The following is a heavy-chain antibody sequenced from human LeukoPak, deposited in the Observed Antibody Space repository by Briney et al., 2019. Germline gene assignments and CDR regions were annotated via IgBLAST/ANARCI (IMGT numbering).Heavy chain of an antibody. V-gene: IGHV1-69*05. CDR3: ATGGDYVPAFDI. D-gene: IGHD4-17*01. J-gene: IGHJ3*02. CDR2: IIPIFGTA. CDR1: GGTFSSYA. Sequence: SVKVSCKASGGTFSSYAISWVRQAPGQGLEWMGGIIPIFGTANYAQKLQGRVTITTDESTSTAYMELSSLRSEDTAVYYCATGGDYVPAFDIWGQGTMVTVSS.